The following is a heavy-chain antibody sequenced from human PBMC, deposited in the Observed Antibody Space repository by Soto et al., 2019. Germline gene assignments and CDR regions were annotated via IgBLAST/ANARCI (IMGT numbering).Heavy chain of an antibody. D-gene: IGHD2-15*01. V-gene: IGHV3-64*01. CDR1: GFTFSSYA. CDR2: ISSNGGST. CDR3: ARGVVVVAATYGMDV. J-gene: IGHJ6*01. Sequence: EVQLVESGGGLVQPGGSLRLSCAASGFTFSSYAMHWVRQAPGKGLEYVSAISSNGGSTYYANSVKGRFTISRDNSKNTLHLQMGSLRAEDMAVYYCARGVVVVAATYGMDVW.